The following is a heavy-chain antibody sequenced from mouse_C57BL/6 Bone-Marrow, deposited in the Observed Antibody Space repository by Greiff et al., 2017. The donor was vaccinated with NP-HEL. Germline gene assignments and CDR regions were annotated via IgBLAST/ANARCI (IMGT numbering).Heavy chain of an antibody. CDR3: TTLLLRY. D-gene: IGHD1-1*01. Sequence: EVQGVESGAELVRPGASVKLSCTASGFNIKDDYMHWVKQRPEQGLEWIGWIDPENGDTEYASKFQGKATITADTSSNTAYLQLSSLTSEDTAVYYCTTLLLRYWGQGTSVTVSS. V-gene: IGHV14-4*01. CDR2: IDPENGDT. J-gene: IGHJ4*01. CDR1: GFNIKDDY.